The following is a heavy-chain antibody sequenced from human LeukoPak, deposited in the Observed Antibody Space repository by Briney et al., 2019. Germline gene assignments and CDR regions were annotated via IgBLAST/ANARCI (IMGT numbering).Heavy chain of an antibody. D-gene: IGHD1-7*01. J-gene: IGHJ4*02. Sequence: GGSLRLSCPASGFTFSSYSMNWVRQAPGKGLEWVSYISSSSNTIYYADSVKGRFTISRDNAKNSLYLQMHSLRAEDTAVYYCARDRFAHNWKYVKESANYFDSWGQGTLVTVSS. CDR3: ARDRFAHNWKYVKESANYFDS. CDR2: ISSSSNTI. V-gene: IGHV3-48*01. CDR1: GFTFSSYS.